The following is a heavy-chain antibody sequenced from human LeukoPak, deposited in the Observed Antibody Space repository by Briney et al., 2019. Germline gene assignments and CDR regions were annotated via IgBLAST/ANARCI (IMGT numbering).Heavy chain of an antibody. D-gene: IGHD3-16*01. CDR1: GFTFSSYA. CDR3: AREFVVYNDYLWGTYHNDAFDF. CDR2: ISGSGGST. J-gene: IGHJ3*01. Sequence: PGGSLRLSCAASGFTFSSYAMSWVRQAPGKGLEWVSAISGSGGSTYHADSVKGRFTISRDNSKNTLFLLMNKLRAEDTAVYYCAREFVVYNDYLWGTYHNDAFDFWGQGTMVTVSS. V-gene: IGHV3-23*01.